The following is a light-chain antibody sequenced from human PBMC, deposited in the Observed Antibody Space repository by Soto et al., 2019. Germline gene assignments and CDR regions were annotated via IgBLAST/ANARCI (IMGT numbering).Light chain of an antibody. V-gene: IGKV1-27*01. CDR1: QGISNF. CDR3: QKYSSGIT. J-gene: IGKJ5*01. Sequence: DIQMTQSPSSLYASVGDRVTITCRASQGISNFLAWYQQKPGKVPKLLISAASILQSGVPFRFSGSGSGTDFTLTITSLQPEDVATYYCQKYSSGITFGQGTRLEIK. CDR2: AAS.